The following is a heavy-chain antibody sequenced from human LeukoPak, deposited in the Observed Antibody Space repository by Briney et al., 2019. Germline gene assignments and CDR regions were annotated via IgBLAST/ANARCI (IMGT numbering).Heavy chain of an antibody. CDR3: ARGVRKDIVVVPTIDY. D-gene: IGHD2-2*01. CDR2: INHSGST. Sequence: SETLSLTCAVYGGSFSGYYWSWIRQPPGKGLEWIGEINHSGSTNYNPSLKSRVTTSVDTSKNQFSLKLSSVTAADTAVYYCARGVRKDIVVVPTIDYWGQGTLVTVSS. J-gene: IGHJ4*02. CDR1: GGSFSGYY. V-gene: IGHV4-34*01.